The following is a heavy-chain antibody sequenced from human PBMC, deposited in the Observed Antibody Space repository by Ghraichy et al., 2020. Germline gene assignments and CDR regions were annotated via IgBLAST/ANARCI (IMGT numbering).Heavy chain of an antibody. D-gene: IGHD6-13*01. CDR2: ISSSSSTI. CDR3: ARDLSSSSVLG. CDR1: GFTFSSYS. Sequence: GGSLRLSCAASGFTFSSYSMNWVRQAPGKGLEWVSYISSSSSTIYYADSVKGRFTISRDNAKNSLYLQMNSLRAEDTAVYYCARDLSSSSVLGWGQGTLVTVSS. V-gene: IGHV3-48*04. J-gene: IGHJ4*02.